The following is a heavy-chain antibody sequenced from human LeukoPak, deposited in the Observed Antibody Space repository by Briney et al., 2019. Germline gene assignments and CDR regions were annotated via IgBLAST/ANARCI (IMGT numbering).Heavy chain of an antibody. CDR2: INHSGST. V-gene: IGHV4-34*01. CDR3: ARGLSLVGATNDY. D-gene: IGHD1-26*01. Sequence: SETLSLTCTVSGGSISSYYWSWIRQPPGKGLEWIGEINHSGSTNYNPSLKSRVTISVDTSKNQFSLKLSSVTAADTAVYYCARGLSLVGATNDYWGQGTLVTVSS. J-gene: IGHJ4*02. CDR1: GGSISSYY.